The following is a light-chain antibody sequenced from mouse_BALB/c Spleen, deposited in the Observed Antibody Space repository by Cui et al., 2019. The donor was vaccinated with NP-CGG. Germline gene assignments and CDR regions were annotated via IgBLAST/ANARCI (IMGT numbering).Light chain of an antibody. J-gene: IGLJ1*01. CDR1: TGAVTTSNY. V-gene: IGLV1*01. Sequence: QSLVTQETAPTTSPGETVTLTGRSSTGAVTTSNYANWVQEKPDHLFTGLIGGTNNRAPGVPARFSGSLIGDKAALTITGAQTEDDAIYFCALWYSNHWVFGGGTKLTVL. CDR3: ALWYSNHWV. CDR2: GTN.